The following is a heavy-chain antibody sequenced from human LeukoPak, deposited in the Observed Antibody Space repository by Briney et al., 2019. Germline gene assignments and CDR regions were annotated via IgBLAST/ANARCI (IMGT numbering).Heavy chain of an antibody. V-gene: IGHV7-4-1*02. CDR3: AREGTMVRGVVNGIGY. J-gene: IGHJ4*02. CDR2: INTNTGNP. Sequence: GASVTVSCKASGYTFTSYAMNWVRQAPGQGLEWMGWINTNTGNPTYAQGFTGRFVFSLDTSVSTAYLQISSLKAEDTAVYYCAREGTMVRGVVNGIGYWGQGTLVTVSS. CDR1: GYTFTSYA. D-gene: IGHD3-10*01.